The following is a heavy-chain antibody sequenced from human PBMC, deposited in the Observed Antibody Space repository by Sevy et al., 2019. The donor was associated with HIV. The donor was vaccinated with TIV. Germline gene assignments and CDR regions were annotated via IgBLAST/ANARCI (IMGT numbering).Heavy chain of an antibody. CDR3: ASVGATMPISPDY. J-gene: IGHJ4*02. CDR1: VFTFSDYY. CDR2: ISSSGSTI. Sequence: GGSLRLSCAASVFTFSDYYMSWIRQAPGKGLEWVSYISSSGSTIYYADSVKGRFTISRDNAKNSLYLQMNSLRAEDTAVYYCASVGATMPISPDYWGQGTLVTVSS. D-gene: IGHD1-26*01. V-gene: IGHV3-11*01.